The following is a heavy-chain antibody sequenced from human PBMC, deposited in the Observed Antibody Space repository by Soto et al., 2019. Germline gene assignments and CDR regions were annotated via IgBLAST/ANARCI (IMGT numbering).Heavy chain of an antibody. Sequence: QVQLVESGGGVVQPGRSLRLSCAASGFTFSSYGMHWFRQAPGKGLERVAVIWDDGSNKYYADSVKGRFTISRDNSKNTLYLQMNSLRAEDTAVYYCARDSYGVDYWGQGTLVTVSS. J-gene: IGHJ4*02. CDR1: GFTFSSYG. D-gene: IGHD1-26*01. CDR2: IWDDGSNK. V-gene: IGHV3-33*01. CDR3: ARDSYGVDY.